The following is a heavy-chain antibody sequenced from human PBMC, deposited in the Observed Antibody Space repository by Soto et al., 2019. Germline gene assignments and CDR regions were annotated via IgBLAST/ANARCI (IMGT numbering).Heavy chain of an antibody. CDR2: ISSSSSYI. CDR1: GFSFSSYS. CDR3: ARGGYPHPH. J-gene: IGHJ4*02. V-gene: IGHV3-21*01. Sequence: GGSLRLSCGASGFSFSSYSMNWVRQAPGKGLEWVSSISSSSSYIYYADSLKGRFTISRDNAKNSLYLQMNSLRAEDTAVYYCARGGYPHPHWDQGTLVTVSS. D-gene: IGHD2-2*01.